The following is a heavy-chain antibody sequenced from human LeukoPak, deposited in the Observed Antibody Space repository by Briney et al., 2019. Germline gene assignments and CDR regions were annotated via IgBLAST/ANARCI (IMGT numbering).Heavy chain of an antibody. CDR2: IRYDGSNK. CDR3: AKFGPGVWFGELPNSMDV. CDR1: GFTFNNYN. J-gene: IGHJ6*03. Sequence: PGGSLRLSCAASGFTFNNYNMNWVRQAPGKGLEWVAFIRYDGSNKYYADSVKGRFTISRDNSKNTLYLQMNSLRAEDTAVYYCAKFGPGVWFGELPNSMDVWGKGTTVTISS. V-gene: IGHV3-30*02. D-gene: IGHD3-10*01.